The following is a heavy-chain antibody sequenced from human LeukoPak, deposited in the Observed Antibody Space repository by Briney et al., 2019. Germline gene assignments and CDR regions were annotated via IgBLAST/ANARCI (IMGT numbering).Heavy chain of an antibody. D-gene: IGHD6-19*01. CDR2: INPSGGST. V-gene: IGHV1-46*01. J-gene: IGHJ4*02. CDR1: GYTFTSYY. CDR3: ARGVVSQWPYDY. Sequence: VASVKVSCEASGYTFTSYYMHWVRQAPGQGLEWMGIINPSGGSTSYAQKFQGRVTMTRDMSTSTVYMELSSLRSEDTAVYYCARGVVSQWPYDYWGQGTLVTVSS.